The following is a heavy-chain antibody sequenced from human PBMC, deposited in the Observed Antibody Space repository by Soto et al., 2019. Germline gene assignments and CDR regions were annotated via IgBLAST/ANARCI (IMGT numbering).Heavy chain of an antibody. CDR3: ASRDIVVVPAADTHSDWFDP. J-gene: IGHJ5*02. CDR2: INHSGST. D-gene: IGHD2-2*01. CDR1: GGSFSGHY. V-gene: IGHV4-34*01. Sequence: SETLSLTCAVYGGSFSGHYWSWIRQPPGKGLEWIGEINHSGSTNYNPSLKSRVTISVDTSKNQFSLKLSSVTAADTAVYYCASRDIVVVPAADTHSDWFDPWGQGTLVTVSS.